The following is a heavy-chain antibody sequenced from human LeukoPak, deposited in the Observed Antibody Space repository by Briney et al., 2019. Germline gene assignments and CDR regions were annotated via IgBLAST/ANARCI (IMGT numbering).Heavy chain of an antibody. V-gene: IGHV3-53*01. CDR2: IYSGGST. J-gene: IGHJ4*02. Sequence: GGSLRLSCAASGFTFSSYAMSWVRQAPGKGLEWVSVIYSGGSTYYADSVKGRFTISRDNSKNTLYLQMNSLRAEDTAVYYCASGSNYVYWGQGTLVTVSS. CDR3: ASGSNYVY. D-gene: IGHD3-10*01. CDR1: GFTFSSYA.